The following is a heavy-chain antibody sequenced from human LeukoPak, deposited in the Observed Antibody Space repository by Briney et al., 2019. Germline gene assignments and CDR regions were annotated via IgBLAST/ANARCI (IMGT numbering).Heavy chain of an antibody. Sequence: NPSETLSLTCAVSGGSISSDNWWIWVRQPPGKGLEWIGEIYHSGRANYNPSLKSRVNMSVDKSKNQFSLSLSSVTAADTAVYYCARELKYYYDSSGYYDDGGVFDYWGQGTLVTVSS. CDR3: ARELKYYYDSSGYYDDGGVFDY. CDR2: IYHSGRA. V-gene: IGHV4-4*02. CDR1: GGSISSDNW. J-gene: IGHJ4*02. D-gene: IGHD3-22*01.